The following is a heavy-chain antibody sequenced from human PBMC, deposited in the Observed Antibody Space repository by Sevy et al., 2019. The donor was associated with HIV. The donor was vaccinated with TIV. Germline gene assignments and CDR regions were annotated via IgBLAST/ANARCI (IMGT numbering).Heavy chain of an antibody. CDR1: GFTFDDYA. CDR2: ISWNSGSL. CDR3: AKVEQGAYCSSTSCSNKGYYYYGMDV. V-gene: IGHV3-9*01. Sequence: GGSLRLSCAASGFTFDDYAMHWVRQAPGKGLEWVSGISWNSGSLGYADSVKGRFTISRDNAKNSLYLQMNSLRAEDTALYDCAKVEQGAYCSSTSCSNKGYYYYGMDVWGQGTTVIVSS. D-gene: IGHD2-2*01. J-gene: IGHJ6*02.